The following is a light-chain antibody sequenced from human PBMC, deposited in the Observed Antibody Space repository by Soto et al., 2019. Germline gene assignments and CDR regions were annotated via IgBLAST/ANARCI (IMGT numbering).Light chain of an antibody. CDR1: QSLVHGYGNTY. CDR2: MVS. V-gene: IGKV2-24*01. J-gene: IGKJ2*01. Sequence: IMMTQTPLSSPVTLGQSASISCRSSQSLVHGYGNTYLNWIQQRPGQSTRLLIYMVSKRFSGVPDRFSGSGAGTDFTLKISRVEAEDVGVYYCMQSTQDPHTFGQGTKLEIK. CDR3: MQSTQDPHT.